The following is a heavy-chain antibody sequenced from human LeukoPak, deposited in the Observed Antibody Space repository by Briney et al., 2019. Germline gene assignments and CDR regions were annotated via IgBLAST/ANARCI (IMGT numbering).Heavy chain of an antibody. CDR2: IKQDGSEK. Sequence: GGSLRLSCAASGFTFSSYWMSWVRQAPGKGLEWVANIKQDGSEKYYVDSVKGRFTISRDNAKNSLYLQMNSLRAEDTAVYYCARGYDYGSGRGNDAFDIWGQGTMVTVPS. D-gene: IGHD3-10*01. V-gene: IGHV3-7*01. CDR3: ARGYDYGSGRGNDAFDI. J-gene: IGHJ3*02. CDR1: GFTFSSYW.